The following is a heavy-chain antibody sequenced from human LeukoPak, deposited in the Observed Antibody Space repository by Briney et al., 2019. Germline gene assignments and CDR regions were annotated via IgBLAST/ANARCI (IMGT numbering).Heavy chain of an antibody. CDR2: IKQDGSEK. J-gene: IGHJ4*02. CDR1: GFTFGNYW. D-gene: IGHD2-2*01. CDR3: ARHPHIVVVPAAMFDY. V-gene: IGHV3-7*03. Sequence: GGSLRLSCAASGFTFGNYWMSWVRQAPGKGLEWVANIKQDGSEKYYVDSVKGRFTISRDNAKNSLYLQMNSLRAEDTAVYYCARHPHIVVVPAAMFDYWGQGTLVTVSS.